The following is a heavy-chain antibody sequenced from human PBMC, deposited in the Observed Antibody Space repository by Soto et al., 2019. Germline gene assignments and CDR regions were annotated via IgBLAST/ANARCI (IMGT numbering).Heavy chain of an antibody. V-gene: IGHV4-59*13. D-gene: IGHD1-1*01. CDR3: ARLLVDLNDYWSLDP. CDR2: VSYTGST. Sequence: SETLSLTCTVSGGSISSYYWSWIRQPPGKGLEWIGYVSYTGSTYYNPSLQSRVTISLGTSMNRFSLKVASVTAADTAVYYCARLLVDLNDYWSLDPWGQGTLVTVSS. J-gene: IGHJ5*02. CDR1: GGSISSYY.